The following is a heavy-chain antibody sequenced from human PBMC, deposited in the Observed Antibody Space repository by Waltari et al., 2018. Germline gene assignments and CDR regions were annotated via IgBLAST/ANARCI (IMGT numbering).Heavy chain of an antibody. CDR2: SNAGNGNT. J-gene: IGHJ4*02. D-gene: IGHD1-7*01. V-gene: IGHV1-3*01. Sequence: QVQLVQSGAEVKKPGASVKVSCKASGYTFTSYAMHWVRQAPGQRLEWMGWSNAGNGNTKDSQKFQGRVTITRDTSASTAYMELSSLRSEDTAVYYCARDLGNSVFDYWGQGTLVTVSS. CDR3: ARDLGNSVFDY. CDR1: GYTFTSYA.